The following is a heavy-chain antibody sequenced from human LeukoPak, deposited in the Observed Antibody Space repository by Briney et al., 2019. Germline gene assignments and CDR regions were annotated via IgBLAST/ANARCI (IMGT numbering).Heavy chain of an antibody. Sequence: PGGSLRLSCTASGFSLSIYALSWVRQAPGKGLEWVSGIRGSGAITYYADSVKGRFTISRDNSKSTLFLHMNSLRAEDTAVYYCAKDRGSWFALFDSWGQGTLVTVSS. CDR1: GFSLSIYA. CDR2: IRGSGAIT. J-gene: IGHJ4*02. V-gene: IGHV3-23*01. CDR3: AKDRGSWFALFDS. D-gene: IGHD6-13*01.